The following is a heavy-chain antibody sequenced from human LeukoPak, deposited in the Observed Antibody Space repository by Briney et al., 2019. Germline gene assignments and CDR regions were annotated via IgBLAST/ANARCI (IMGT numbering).Heavy chain of an antibody. V-gene: IGHV4-39*02. CDR2: IYYSGST. Sequence: PSETLSLTCTVSGGSISSSSYYWGWIRQPPGKGLEWIGSIYYSGSTYYNPSLKSRVTISVDTSKNQFSLKLSSVTAADTAVYYCARDGSSAYNWFDPWGQGTLVTVSS. CDR1: GGSISSSSYY. D-gene: IGHD2-2*01. CDR3: ARDGSSAYNWFDP. J-gene: IGHJ5*02.